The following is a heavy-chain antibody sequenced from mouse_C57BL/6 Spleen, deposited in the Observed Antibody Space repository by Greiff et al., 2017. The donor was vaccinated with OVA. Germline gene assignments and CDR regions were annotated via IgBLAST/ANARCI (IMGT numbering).Heavy chain of an antibody. V-gene: IGHV1-50*01. CDR1: GYTFTSYW. J-gene: IGHJ2*01. CDR2: IDPSDSYT. Sequence: VQLKQPGAELVKPGASVKLSCKASGYTFTSYWMQWVKQRPGQGLEWIGEIDPSDSYTNYTQKFKGKATLTVDTSSSTAYMQLSSLTSEDSAVYYCARRILRDYYFDYWGQGTTLTVSS. CDR3: ARRILRDYYFDY.